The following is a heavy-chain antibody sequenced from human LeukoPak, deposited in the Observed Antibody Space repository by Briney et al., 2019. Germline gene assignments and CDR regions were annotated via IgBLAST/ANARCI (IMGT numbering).Heavy chain of an antibody. CDR3: ARDRDRMVQGVTALFDY. V-gene: IGHV1-18*04. D-gene: IGHD3-10*01. Sequence: ASVKVSCKTSGYTFTTYGISWVRQAPGQGLEWMGWISGSNGNTKYAQKVQGRVTMTTDTSTTTAYMEVRSLRSDDTAVYCYARDRDRMVQGVTALFDYWGQGTLVTVSS. J-gene: IGHJ4*02. CDR1: GYTFTTYG. CDR2: ISGSNGNT.